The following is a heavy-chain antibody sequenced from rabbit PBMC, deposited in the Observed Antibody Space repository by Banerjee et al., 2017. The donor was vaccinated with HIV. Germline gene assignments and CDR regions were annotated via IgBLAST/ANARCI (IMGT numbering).Heavy chain of an antibody. V-gene: IGHV1S28*01. CDR3: VRGSISGTDYNL. J-gene: IGHJ3*01. Sequence: SLKETGGGLVQPGGSLTLSCKASGFDFSTYGVNWVRQAPGKGLEWIGYITYGGSASSASGVKGRFPISRHNAQNTLYLQLNSLTAADTATYFCVRGSISGTDYNLWGQGTLVTVS. D-gene: IGHD1-1*01. CDR1: GFDFSTYG. CDR2: ITYGGSA.